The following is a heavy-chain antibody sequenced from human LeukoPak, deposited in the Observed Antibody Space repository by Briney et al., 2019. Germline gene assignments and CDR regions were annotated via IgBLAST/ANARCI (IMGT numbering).Heavy chain of an antibody. CDR1: GYTFTSYD. CDR3: ATDQRRHPGVG. V-gene: IGHV1-8*01. CDR2: MNPNSGNT. J-gene: IGHJ4*02. Sequence: GASGKVSCKASGYTFTSYDINWVRQATGQGLEWRGWMNPNSGNTGYAQKFQGRVTMTRNTSISTAYMELSSLRSEDTAVYYCATDQRRHPGVGWGQGTLVTVSS. D-gene: IGHD3-10*01.